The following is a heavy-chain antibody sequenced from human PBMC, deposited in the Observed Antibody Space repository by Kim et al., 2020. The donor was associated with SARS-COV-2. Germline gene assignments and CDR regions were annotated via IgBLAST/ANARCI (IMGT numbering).Heavy chain of an antibody. CDR2: INHSGST. CDR1: GGSFSGYY. D-gene: IGHD5-18*01. CDR3: ARGFLRGYSYGLKYYFDY. Sequence: SETLSLTCAVYGGSFSGYYWSWIRQPPGKGLEWIGEINHSGSTNYNPSLKSRVTISVDTSKNQFSLKLSSVTAADTAVYYCARGFLRGYSYGLKYYFDYWGQGTLVTVSS. V-gene: IGHV4-34*01. J-gene: IGHJ4*02.